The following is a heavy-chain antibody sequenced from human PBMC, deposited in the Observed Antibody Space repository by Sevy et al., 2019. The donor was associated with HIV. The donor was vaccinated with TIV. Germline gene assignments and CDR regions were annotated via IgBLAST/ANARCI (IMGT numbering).Heavy chain of an antibody. J-gene: IGHJ5*02. CDR3: ARGGETPRGFDP. D-gene: IGHD3-16*01. CDR1: GGSISSVNW. CDR2: IYHSGST. V-gene: IGHV4-4*02. Sequence: SETLSLTCAVSGGSISSVNWWHWVRQPPGKGLEWIGEIYHSGSTNYNPSLKSRVPISVDNSKNQFSLKLSSVTAADTAVYYCARGGETPRGFDPWGQGSLVTVSS.